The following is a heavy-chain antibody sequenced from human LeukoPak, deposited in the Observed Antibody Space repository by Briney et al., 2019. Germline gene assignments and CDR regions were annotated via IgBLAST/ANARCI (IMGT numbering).Heavy chain of an antibody. CDR1: GGSISSSSYY. CDR3: ARLEWLVRLAFDY. D-gene: IGHD6-19*01. J-gene: IGHJ4*02. V-gene: IGHV4-39*01. CDR2: IDYSGST. Sequence: KPSETLSLTCAVSGGSISSSSYYWGRIRQPAGEGLEWIRSIDYSGSTYYNPSLKSRVTISVDTSKNQFSLKLSSVTAAHTAVYYCARLEWLVRLAFDYWGQGTLVTVSS.